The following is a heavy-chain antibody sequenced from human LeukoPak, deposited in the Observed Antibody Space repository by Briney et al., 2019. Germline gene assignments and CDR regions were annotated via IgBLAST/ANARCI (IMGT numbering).Heavy chain of an antibody. CDR1: GFTFSHYG. D-gene: IGHD4-11*01. Sequence: TGGSLRLSRAASGFTFSHYGMHWVRQAPGKGLEWVAVIWSDGSNKFYADSVRGRFTISRDDVRKTVYLQMDSLTAEDTAVYYCARDAQRGFDCSNSLQYWGQGTLVTVSS. CDR2: IWSDGSNK. J-gene: IGHJ4*02. CDR3: ARDAQRGFDCSNSLQY. V-gene: IGHV3-33*01.